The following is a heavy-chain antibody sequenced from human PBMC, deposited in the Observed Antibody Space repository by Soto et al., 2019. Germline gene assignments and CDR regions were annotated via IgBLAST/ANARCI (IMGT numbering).Heavy chain of an antibody. CDR2: VYYSGGA. CDR1: GGSISGYY. J-gene: IGHJ4*02. CDR3: TRDLALMADY. Sequence: PSETLSLTCTVSGGSISGYYWSWIRQPPGKGLEWIGNVYYSGGAKYNPSVKRRVSISVDTSKNQFSLNLSSVTAADTAVYYCTRDLALMADYWGQGTLVTVSS. D-gene: IGHD3-16*01. V-gene: IGHV4-59*01.